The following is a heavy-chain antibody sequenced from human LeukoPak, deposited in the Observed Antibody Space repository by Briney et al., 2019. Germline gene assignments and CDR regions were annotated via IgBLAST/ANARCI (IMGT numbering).Heavy chain of an antibody. CDR2: IYYTGTT. Sequence: PSETLSLTCTVSAGSISSYYWSWIRQPPGKALEWIGYIYYTGTTKYNPSLKSRATISLDTSKNQFSLRLTSVTAADTALFFCARGYDIDVWGQGTTVTVSS. J-gene: IGHJ6*02. CDR3: ARGYDIDV. V-gene: IGHV4-59*01. CDR1: AGSISSYY.